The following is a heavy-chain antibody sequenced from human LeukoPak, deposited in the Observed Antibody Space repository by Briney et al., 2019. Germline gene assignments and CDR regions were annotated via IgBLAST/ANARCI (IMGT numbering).Heavy chain of an antibody. V-gene: IGHV4-34*01. D-gene: IGHD3-9*01. J-gene: IGHJ4*02. CDR2: INHSGST. CDR1: GGSFSGYY. Sequence: SETLSLTCAVYGGSFSGYYWSWIRPPPGKGLEWIGEINHSGSTNYNPSLKSRVTISVDTSKNQFSLKLSSVTAADTAVYYCATLTGPLDYWGQGTLVTVSS. CDR3: ATLTGPLDY.